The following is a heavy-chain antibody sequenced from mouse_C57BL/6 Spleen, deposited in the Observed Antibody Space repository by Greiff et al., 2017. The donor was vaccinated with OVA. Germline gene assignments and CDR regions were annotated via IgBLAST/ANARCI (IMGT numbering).Heavy chain of an antibody. CDR2: ISDGGSYT. CDR3: ARESLYDYLYAMDY. V-gene: IGHV5-4*01. D-gene: IGHD2-4*01. Sequence: EVKVVESGGGLVKPGGSLKLSCAASGFTFSSYAMSWVRQTPEKRLEWVATISDGGSYTYYPDNVKGRFTISRDNAKNNLYLQMSHLKSEDTAMYYCARESLYDYLYAMDYWGQGTSVTVSS. J-gene: IGHJ4*01. CDR1: GFTFSSYA.